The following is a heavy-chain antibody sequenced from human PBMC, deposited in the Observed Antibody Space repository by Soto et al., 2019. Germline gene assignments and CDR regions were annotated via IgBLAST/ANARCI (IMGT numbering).Heavy chain of an antibody. D-gene: IGHD1-26*01. CDR1: GFTFSDHA. Sequence: QVQLVESGGGVVQPGMSLRLSCAASGFTFSDHAMHWVRQAPRKGLEWVAIISNDGGRKYYADSVRGRFTISRDNSKNALYLQMDSLRAEDTSVYYGARDRDARGRVGTPDYWGQGTLVTVSA. CDR3: ARDRDARGRVGTPDY. V-gene: IGHV3-30*04. J-gene: IGHJ4*02. CDR2: ISNDGGRK.